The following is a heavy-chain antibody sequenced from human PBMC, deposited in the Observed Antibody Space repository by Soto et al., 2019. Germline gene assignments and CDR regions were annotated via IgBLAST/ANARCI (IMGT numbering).Heavy chain of an antibody. D-gene: IGHD3-22*01. V-gene: IGHV1-69*13. CDR2: ITPMFGTP. CDR1: GGTFSRYT. Sequence: ASVKVSCKASGGTFSRYTVTWVRQAPGQGLEWMGGITPMFGTPSYAQKFQGRVTITADESTSTAYMELSSLRSEDTAMYYCARDGTLYDSSAYYYLYWGQGTLVTVPQ. J-gene: IGHJ4*02. CDR3: ARDGTLYDSSAYYYLY.